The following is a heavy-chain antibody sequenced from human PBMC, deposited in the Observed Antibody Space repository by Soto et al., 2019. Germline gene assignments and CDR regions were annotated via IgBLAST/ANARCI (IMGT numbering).Heavy chain of an antibody. CDR3: AREREYYYDSSGNYYYRYGMDV. CDR1: GYTFTNYG. Sequence: QVQLVESGAEVKKPGASVKVSCKASGYTFTNYGISWVRQAPGQGLEWMGWISGYNGNTKYAQKFQGRVTMTTDTPTNTADMDLGSPRSDDTAVYSCAREREYYYDSSGNYYYRYGMDVWGQGTTVTVS. D-gene: IGHD3-22*01. CDR2: ISGYNGNT. J-gene: IGHJ6*02. V-gene: IGHV1-18*04.